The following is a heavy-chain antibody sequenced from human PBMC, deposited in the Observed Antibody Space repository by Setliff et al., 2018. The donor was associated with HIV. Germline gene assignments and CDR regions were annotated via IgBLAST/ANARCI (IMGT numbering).Heavy chain of an antibody. CDR2: IYYSGST. D-gene: IGHD3-9*01. V-gene: IGHV4-39*01. Sequence: PSETLSLTCTVSGGSISNSRYYWSWIRQPPGKGLEWIGSIYYSGSTYYNPSLKSRVTISVDTSKNQFSLKLSSVTAADTAVYYCARTDWARTSYYYYYGMNVWGQGTTVTVSS. CDR1: GGSISNSRYY. CDR3: ARTDWARTSYYYYYGMNV. J-gene: IGHJ6*02.